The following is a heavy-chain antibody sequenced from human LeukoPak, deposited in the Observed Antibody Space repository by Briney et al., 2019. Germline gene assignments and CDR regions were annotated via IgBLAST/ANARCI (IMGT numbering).Heavy chain of an antibody. CDR2: INHSGST. CDR1: GGSFSGYD. D-gene: IGHD4/OR15-4a*01. J-gene: IGHJ6*03. CDR3: AGHGRLWGWDRGYYYMDV. Sequence: SETLSLTCAVYGGSFSGYDWSWIRQPPGKGLEWIGEINHSGSTNYNPSLKSRVTISVDTSKNQFSLKLSSVTAADTAVYYCAGHGRLWGWDRGYYYMDVWGKGTTVSISS. V-gene: IGHV4-34*01.